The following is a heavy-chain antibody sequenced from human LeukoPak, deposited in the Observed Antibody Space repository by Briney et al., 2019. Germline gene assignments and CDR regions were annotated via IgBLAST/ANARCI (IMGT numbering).Heavy chain of an antibody. CDR2: IKHDGSST. J-gene: IGHJ6*02. CDR3: ASTMVTSMDV. V-gene: IGHV3-74*01. D-gene: IGHD4-17*01. CDR1: GFTFSSYW. Sequence: GGALRLSCVASGFTFSSYWMHWVRHAPGKGLVWVSRIKHDGSSTSYADSVKGRFTISRDNAKSALYLQMNSLRVEDTAVYYCASTMVTSMDVWGQGTTVTVSS.